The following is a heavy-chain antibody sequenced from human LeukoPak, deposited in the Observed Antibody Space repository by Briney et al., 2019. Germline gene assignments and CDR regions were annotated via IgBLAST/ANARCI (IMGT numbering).Heavy chain of an antibody. CDR2: IYHSGST. J-gene: IGHJ4*02. Sequence: PETLSLTCTVSGYSISSGYYWGWIRQPPGKGLEWIGSIYHSGSTYYNPSLKSRVTISVDTSKNQFSLKLSSVTAADTAVYYCARAGRYWGQGTLVTVSS. D-gene: IGHD3-10*01. V-gene: IGHV4-38-2*02. CDR1: GYSISSGYY. CDR3: ARAGRY.